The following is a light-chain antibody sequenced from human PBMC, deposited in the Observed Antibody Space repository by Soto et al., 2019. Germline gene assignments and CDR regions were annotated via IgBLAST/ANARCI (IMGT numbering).Light chain of an antibody. J-gene: IGKJ5*01. Sequence: EIVLAQSPGTLSLSPGESATLSYRTSQSVSNNYLAWYQQKPGQAPRLLIYGASSRATGIPDRFSGSGSGTDFTLTISRLEPEDSAFYYCQQYNKWPITFGQGTRLEIK. CDR3: QQYNKWPIT. V-gene: IGKV3-20*01. CDR1: QSVSNNY. CDR2: GAS.